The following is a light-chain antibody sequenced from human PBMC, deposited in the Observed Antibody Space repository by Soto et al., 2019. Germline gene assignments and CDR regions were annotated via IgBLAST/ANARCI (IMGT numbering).Light chain of an antibody. CDR3: CFDAGSSPGL. J-gene: IGLJ3*02. Sequence: QSALTQPASASGSLGQSITISCTGTSSDVGSYNLVSWYQQHPGKAPKLMIYEGSKRPSGVPNRFSGSKSGNTASLTISGLQDEDEADYCCCFDAGSSPGLFGGGTKLTVL. CDR1: SSDVGSYNL. V-gene: IGLV2-23*01. CDR2: EGS.